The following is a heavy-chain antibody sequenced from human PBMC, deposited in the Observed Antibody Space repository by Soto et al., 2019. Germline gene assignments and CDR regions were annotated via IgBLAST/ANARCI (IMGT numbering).Heavy chain of an antibody. J-gene: IGHJ4*02. V-gene: IGHV3-23*01. Sequence: GGSLRLSCVVSGFIPSSYAMSWVRQAPGKGLEWVSGISGSGGATSYADSVKGRFTISRDNSKNTLYLQMNSLSAEDTAIYYCAKDAIMVSSSFNYFDPWGQGTLVTVSS. D-gene: IGHD6-13*01. CDR2: ISGSGGAT. CDR1: GFIPSSYA. CDR3: AKDAIMVSSSFNYFDP.